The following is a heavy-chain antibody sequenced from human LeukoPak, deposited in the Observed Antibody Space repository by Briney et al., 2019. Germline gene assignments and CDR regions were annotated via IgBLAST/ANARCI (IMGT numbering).Heavy chain of an antibody. CDR3: ARTYRKYTAGYMDV. Sequence: ASVKVSCKASGYSFTNNGISWVRQAPGQGLEWMGWISAYNGDTNYTQKFQGRVTMTTDTSTSTAYMELRSLRSDDTAVYYCARTYRKYTAGYMDVWGKGTTVTISS. V-gene: IGHV1-18*01. J-gene: IGHJ6*03. CDR1: GYSFTNNG. CDR2: ISAYNGDT. D-gene: IGHD5-18*01.